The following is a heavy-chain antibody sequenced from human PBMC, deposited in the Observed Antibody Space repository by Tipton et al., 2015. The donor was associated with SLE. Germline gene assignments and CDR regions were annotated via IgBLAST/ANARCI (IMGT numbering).Heavy chain of an antibody. CDR3: ARDPLRDYGSQTPPES. Sequence: TLSLTCTVSGGSITNTGHYWGWIRQPPGKGLEWIGSIHYTGSTYFDPSLRSRVTLSVDTSKNEVSLKLISVTAADTAVYYCARDPLRDYGSQTPPESRGQGALVTVSS. J-gene: IGHJ4*02. CDR2: IHYTGST. CDR1: GGSITNTGHY. D-gene: IGHD4-17*01. V-gene: IGHV4-39*07.